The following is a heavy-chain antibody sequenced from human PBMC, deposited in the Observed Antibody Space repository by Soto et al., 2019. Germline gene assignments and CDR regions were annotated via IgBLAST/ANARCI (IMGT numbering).Heavy chain of an antibody. J-gene: IGHJ5*02. CDR3: ARHSPPPIYCSSTSCYPRWFDP. V-gene: IGHV4-39*01. Sequence: SETLSLTCTVSGGSISSSSYYWGWIRQPPGKGLEWIGSIYYSGSTYYNPSLKSRVTISVDTSKNQFSLKLSSVTAADTAVYCCARHSPPPIYCSSTSCYPRWFDPWGQGTLVTSPQ. CDR2: IYYSGST. D-gene: IGHD2-2*01. CDR1: GGSISSSSYY.